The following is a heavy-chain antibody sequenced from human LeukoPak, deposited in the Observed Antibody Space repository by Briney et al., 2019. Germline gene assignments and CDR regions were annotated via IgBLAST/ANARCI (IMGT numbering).Heavy chain of an antibody. CDR2: INPSGGST. V-gene: IGHV1-46*01. J-gene: IGHJ5*02. CDR1: GYTFTSYY. Sequence: ASVKVSCKASGYTFTSYYMHWVRQAPGQGLEWMGIINPSGGSTSYAQKFQGRVTMTRDTSISTAYMELRGLGSDDTAVYYCVRDGEGVAISVNYWFDPWGQGTLVTVSS. D-gene: IGHD3-10*01. CDR3: VRDGEGVAISVNYWFDP.